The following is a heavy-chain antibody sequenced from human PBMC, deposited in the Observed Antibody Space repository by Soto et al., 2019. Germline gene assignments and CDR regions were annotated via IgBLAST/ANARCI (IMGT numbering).Heavy chain of an antibody. J-gene: IGHJ6*02. CDR1: GYTFSNYG. CDR2: ISGYNGNT. Sequence: QVQLVQSGAEVKKPGASVTVSCKTSGYTFSNYGSNWVRQAPGQWLGWMGWISGYNGNTNYAQTVQGRVTMTTDTSTGTVYMELRSLKSDDTAIYYCSRFIMVGGWFDPNYYHGMDVWGQGTTVTVSS. CDR3: SRFIMVGGWFDPNYYHGMDV. D-gene: IGHD6-19*01. V-gene: IGHV1-18*01.